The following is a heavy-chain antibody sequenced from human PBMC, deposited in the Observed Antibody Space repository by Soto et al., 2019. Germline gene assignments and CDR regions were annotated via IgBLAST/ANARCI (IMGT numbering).Heavy chain of an antibody. V-gene: IGHV1-3*05. CDR3: ARGGRGGSYYPEDAFDI. Sequence: QVQLVQSGAEEKKPGASVKVSCKASGYTFTSYAMHWVRQAPGQRLEWMGWINAGNGNTKYSQKFQGRVTITRDTSASTAYMELSSLRSEDTAAYYCARGGRGGSYYPEDAFDIWGQGTMVTVSS. CDR2: INAGNGNT. J-gene: IGHJ3*02. D-gene: IGHD2-15*01. CDR1: GYTFTSYA.